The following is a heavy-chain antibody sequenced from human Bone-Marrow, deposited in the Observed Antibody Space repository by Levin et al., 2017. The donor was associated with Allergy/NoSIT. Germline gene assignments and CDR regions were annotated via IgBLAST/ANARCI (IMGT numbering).Heavy chain of an antibody. D-gene: IGHD1-26*01. CDR1: GYTFTSYG. CDR3: ARDIRELRFDP. CDR2: ISAYNGNT. V-gene: IGHV1-18*01. Sequence: VASVKVSCKVSGYTFTSYGISWVRQAPGQGLEWMGWISAYNGNTNYAQKLQGRVTMTTDTSTSTAYMELRSLRSDDTAVYYCARDIRELRFDPWGQGTLVTVSS. J-gene: IGHJ5*02.